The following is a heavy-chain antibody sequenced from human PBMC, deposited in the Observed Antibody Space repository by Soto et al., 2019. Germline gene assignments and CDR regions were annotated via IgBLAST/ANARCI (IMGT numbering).Heavy chain of an antibody. J-gene: IGHJ2*01. CDR1: GFTFSGYG. CDR3: AKEGGWNNWYFDL. Sequence: QAQLVESGGGVVQPGMSLRLSCAASGFTFSGYGMHWLRQAPGKGLEWAAVVAYDGNAKYYADSVEGRFTISTDNSKNTLYLHLNSLRTDHTAVYYCAKEGGWNNWYFDLWGRGTLVTASS. V-gene: IGHV3-30*18. CDR2: VAYDGNAK. D-gene: IGHD6-19*01.